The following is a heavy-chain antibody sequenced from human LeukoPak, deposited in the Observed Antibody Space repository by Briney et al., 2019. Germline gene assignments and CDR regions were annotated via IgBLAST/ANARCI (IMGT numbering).Heavy chain of an antibody. Sequence: TSETLSLTCEVNGGSFNGYHWTWIRQSPGKGLEWIGEINDGGSPIYSPSLRSRLTISVDTSKNQFSVTLTSVTVADTAVYYCARGPHQHWPLGQFWGQGSLVTVSS. CDR1: GGSFNGYH. CDR3: ARGPHQHWPLGQF. CDR2: INDGGSP. J-gene: IGHJ4*02. V-gene: IGHV4-34*01. D-gene: IGHD2-2*01.